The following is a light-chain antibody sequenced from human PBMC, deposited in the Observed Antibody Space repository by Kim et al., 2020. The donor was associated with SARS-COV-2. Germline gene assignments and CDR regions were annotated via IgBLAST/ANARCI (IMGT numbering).Light chain of an antibody. Sequence: GDRVTITCRASPDIASALAWYQQKPGKSPNLLIHDASSLESEVPSRFSGSGSGTHFTLTISSLQPEDFATYYCQQFADYPALSFGGGTEV. V-gene: IGKV1D-13*01. CDR2: DAS. J-gene: IGKJ4*01. CDR3: QQFADYPALS. CDR1: PDIASA.